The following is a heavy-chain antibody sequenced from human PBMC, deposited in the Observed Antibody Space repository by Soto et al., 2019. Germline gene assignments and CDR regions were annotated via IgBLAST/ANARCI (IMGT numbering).Heavy chain of an antibody. V-gene: IGHV4-59*01. CDR3: ARVDYGAPFDY. Sequence: SETLSLTCTVSGGSISGYYWSWIRQPPGKGLEWIGYIYYSGSTNYNPSLKSRVTISVDTSKNQFSLKLSSVTAADTAVYYCARVDYGAPFDYWGQGTLVTVSS. CDR1: GGSISGYY. J-gene: IGHJ4*02. D-gene: IGHD4-17*01. CDR2: IYYSGST.